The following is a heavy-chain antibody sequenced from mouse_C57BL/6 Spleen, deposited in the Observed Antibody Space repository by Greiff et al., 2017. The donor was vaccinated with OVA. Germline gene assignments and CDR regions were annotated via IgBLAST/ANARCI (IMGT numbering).Heavy chain of an antibody. J-gene: IGHJ4*01. CDR2: ISYDGSN. CDR1: GYSITSGYY. CDR3: ARGHAMDY. V-gene: IGHV3-6*01. Sequence: DVKLVESGPGLVKPSQSLSLTCSVTGYSITSGYYWNWIRQFPGNKLEWMGFISYDGSNNYNPSLKNRISITRDTSKNQFFLKLNSVTTEDTATYYCARGHAMDYWGQGTSVTVSS.